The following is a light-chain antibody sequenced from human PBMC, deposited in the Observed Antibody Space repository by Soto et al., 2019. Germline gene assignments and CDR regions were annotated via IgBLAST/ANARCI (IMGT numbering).Light chain of an antibody. Sequence: QPVLTQSSSASASLGSSVKLTCTLSSGHSSYIIARHQQQPGKAPRYLMKLEGSGSYNKGSGVPDRFSGSSSGADRYLTISNLQFEDEADYYCETWDSNTHTVFGGGTKLTVL. V-gene: IGLV4-60*02. CDR3: ETWDSNTHTV. CDR1: SGHSSYI. CDR2: LEGSGSY. J-gene: IGLJ3*02.